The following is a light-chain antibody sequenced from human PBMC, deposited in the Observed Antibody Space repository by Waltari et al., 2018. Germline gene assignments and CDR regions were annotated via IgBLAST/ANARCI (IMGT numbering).Light chain of an antibody. V-gene: IGLV2-23*02. J-gene: IGLJ2*01. CDR1: SSDVGGYNY. CDR2: EVS. CDR3: CSYATSSTL. Sequence: QSALTQPASVSGSPGQSITISCTGTSSDVGGYNYVSWYQQHPDKAPKLMIYEVSQRPSGVSNRFSGSKSGNTASLTISGLQAEDEADYYCCSYATSSTLFGGGTKLTVL.